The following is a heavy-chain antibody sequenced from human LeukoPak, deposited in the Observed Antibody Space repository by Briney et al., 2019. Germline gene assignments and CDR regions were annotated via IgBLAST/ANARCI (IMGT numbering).Heavy chain of an antibody. CDR1: GFTFSSYG. J-gene: IGHJ3*02. Sequence: QSGRSLRLSCAASGFTFSSYGMHWVRQAPGKGLEWVAVIRYDGSNKYYADSVKGRFTISRDNSKNTLYLQMNSLRAEDTAVYYCARERRAPYSSGWYGPNDAFDIWGQGTMVTVSS. CDR2: IRYDGSNK. D-gene: IGHD6-19*01. CDR3: ARERRAPYSSGWYGPNDAFDI. V-gene: IGHV3-33*01.